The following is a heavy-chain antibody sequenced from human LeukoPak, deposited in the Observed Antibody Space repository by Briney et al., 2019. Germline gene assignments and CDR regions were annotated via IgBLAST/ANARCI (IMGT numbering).Heavy chain of an antibody. CDR2: IHYSARI. CDR1: GYSISSGYY. CDR3: ARDKTGDRAFDI. D-gene: IGHD7-27*01. Sequence: PSETLSLTCTVSGYSISSGYYWGWIRQPPGKGLEWIGSIHYSARIYYNPSLKSRLTISPDTSKNQFSLKLSSVTAADTAVYYCARDKTGDRAFDIWGQGTMVTVSS. J-gene: IGHJ3*02. V-gene: IGHV4-38-2*02.